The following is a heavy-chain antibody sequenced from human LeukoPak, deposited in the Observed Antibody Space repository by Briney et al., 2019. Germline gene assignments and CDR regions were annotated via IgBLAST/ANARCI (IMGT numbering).Heavy chain of an antibody. CDR1: GGSISGYY. CDR2: VSYSGDT. Sequence: SESLSLTCSVSGGSISGYYWTWIRQPPGKGLEWIRYVSYSGDTSYNPSLKSRVTMSVDTSKNQISLNLNFVTAADTAVYYCARGRLRSAPDNWGQGTSVTVSS. CDR3: ARGRLRSAPDN. J-gene: IGHJ4*02. D-gene: IGHD3-16*01. V-gene: IGHV4-59*01.